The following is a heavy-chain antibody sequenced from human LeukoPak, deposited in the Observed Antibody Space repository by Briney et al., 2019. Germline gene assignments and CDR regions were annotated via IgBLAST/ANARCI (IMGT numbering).Heavy chain of an antibody. CDR3: AKGQVAGPTNNRFDY. V-gene: IGHV3-23*01. CDR1: GFSFSNYA. D-gene: IGHD6-19*01. CDR2: ISGSGGST. J-gene: IGHJ4*02. Sequence: GGSLRLSCVSSGFSFSNYAMSWVRQAPEKGLEWVSVISGSGGSTYYADPVKGRFTISRDNSKNTLYLQMNSLRAEDTAVYYCAKGQVAGPTNNRFDYWGQGTLVTVSS.